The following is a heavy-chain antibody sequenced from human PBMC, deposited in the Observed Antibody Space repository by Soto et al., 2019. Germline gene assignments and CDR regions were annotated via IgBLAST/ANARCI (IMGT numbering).Heavy chain of an antibody. CDR3: ARRSYSLRWEGGYMDV. Sequence: GGSLRLSCAASVFIVSGNYMTWVRQAPGQGLEWVSAIHSGGSTYYSDSVKGRFTISRDNSKNTVYLQMNSLRAEDTAVYYCARRSYSLRWEGGYMDVWGKGTTVTVSS. V-gene: IGHV3-66*04. J-gene: IGHJ6*03. CDR1: VFIVSGNY. CDR2: IHSGGST. D-gene: IGHD1-26*01.